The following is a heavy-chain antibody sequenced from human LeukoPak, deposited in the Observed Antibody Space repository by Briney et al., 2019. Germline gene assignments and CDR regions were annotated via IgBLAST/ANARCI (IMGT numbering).Heavy chain of an antibody. CDR1: EFTFSKYW. CDR3: ATLLPMDV. V-gene: IGHV3-7*01. D-gene: IGHD2-21*01. Sequence: PGGSLRLSCAASEFTFSKYWMSWVRQAPGKGLQWLAHIKEDGSEKYYVDSVKGRFIISRGNAKNSLYLEMNSLRGEDTAVYYCATLLPMDVWGTGTTVTVSS. J-gene: IGHJ6*03. CDR2: IKEDGSEK.